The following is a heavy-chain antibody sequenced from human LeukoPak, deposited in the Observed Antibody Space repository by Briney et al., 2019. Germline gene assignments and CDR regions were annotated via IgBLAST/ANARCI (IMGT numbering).Heavy chain of an antibody. V-gene: IGHV4-59*01. D-gene: IGHD3-3*01. CDR1: GGSISSYY. CDR2: IYYSGST. CDR3: ARDSGITIFGVVTPAYYMDV. J-gene: IGHJ6*03. Sequence: SEALSLTCTVSGGSISSYYWSWIRQPPGKGLEWIGYIYYSGSTNYNPFLKSRVTISVDTSKNQFSLKLSSVTAADTAVYYCARDSGITIFGVVTPAYYMDVWGKGTTVTVSS.